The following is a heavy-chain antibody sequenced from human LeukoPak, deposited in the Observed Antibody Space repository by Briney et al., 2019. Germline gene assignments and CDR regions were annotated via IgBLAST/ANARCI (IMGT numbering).Heavy chain of an antibody. D-gene: IGHD6-13*01. Sequence: GGSLRLSCVVSGITLSNYAMSWVRQAPGKGLEWVSSISSSSSYIYYADSVKGRFTISRDNAKNSLYLQMNSLRAEDTAVYYCARVIAAAGGYWGQGTLVTVSS. CDR2: ISSSSSYI. V-gene: IGHV3-21*01. J-gene: IGHJ4*02. CDR3: ARVIAAAGGY. CDR1: GITLSNYA.